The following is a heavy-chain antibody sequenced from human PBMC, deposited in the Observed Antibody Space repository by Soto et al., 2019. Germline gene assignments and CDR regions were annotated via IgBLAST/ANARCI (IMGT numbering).Heavy chain of an antibody. Sequence: AGSLRLSCAASGVTFSSFWVHWVRRVPGKGPVCVSRINGDGTTTHHADSVKGRFTISRDNAKNTLYLQMNSLRAEDTAVYYCARRIAVAGTYDHWGQGTLVTVSS. D-gene: IGHD6-19*01. CDR1: GVTFSSFW. J-gene: IGHJ4*02. CDR2: INGDGTTT. V-gene: IGHV3-74*01. CDR3: ARRIAVAGTYDH.